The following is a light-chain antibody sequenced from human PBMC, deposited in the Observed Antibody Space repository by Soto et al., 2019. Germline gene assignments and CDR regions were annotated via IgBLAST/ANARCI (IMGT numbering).Light chain of an antibody. CDR3: QQLYSYPIT. CDR1: QGISSY. J-gene: IGKJ5*01. CDR2: GAS. V-gene: IGKV1-9*01. Sequence: DTQLTQSPSFLSASIGDRVTITCRVSQGISSYLAWYQQKPGKAPKLLIYGASTLQSGVPSRFSGSGSGTEFTLTIGSLQPEDFATYYCQQLYSYPITFGQGTRLEIK.